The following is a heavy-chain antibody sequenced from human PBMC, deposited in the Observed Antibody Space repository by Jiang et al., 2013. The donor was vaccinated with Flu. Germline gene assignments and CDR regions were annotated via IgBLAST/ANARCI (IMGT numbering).Heavy chain of an antibody. CDR3: VAATSVTMWAFDI. J-gene: IGHJ3*02. CDR2: IYNSGRT. D-gene: IGHD3-10*02. V-gene: IGHV4-30-4*01. Sequence: GLVKPSETLSLTCTVSGGSISSGDFFWSWFRQPPGKSLEWIGYIYNSGRTYYNPSLESRVTISLDTSENQFSLQLSSVTAADTALYYCVAATSVTMWAFDIWGQGTVVNVSS. CDR1: GGSISSGDFF.